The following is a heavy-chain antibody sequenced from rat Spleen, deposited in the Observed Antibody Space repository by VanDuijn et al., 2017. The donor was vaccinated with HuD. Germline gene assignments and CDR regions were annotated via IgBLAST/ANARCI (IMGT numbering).Heavy chain of an antibody. J-gene: IGHJ2*01. CDR1: GFTFDDYG. CDR2: ISSGGGGI. D-gene: IGHD1-9*01. V-gene: IGHV5-29*01. CDR3: VRHGYTRYYFDY. Sequence: EVQLVESDGGLVQPGRSLKLSCAASGFTFDDYGMAWVRQAPTKGLEWVAYISSGGGGIYYPDSVQGRFTISRHNAKSTLYLQMDSLRSEDTATYYCVRHGYTRYYFDYWGQGVMVTVSS.